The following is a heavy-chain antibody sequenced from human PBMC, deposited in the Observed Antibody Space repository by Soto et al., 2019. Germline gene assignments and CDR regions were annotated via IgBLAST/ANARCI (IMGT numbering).Heavy chain of an antibody. CDR1: GFTFSDYY. CDR2: ISSSGSTI. J-gene: IGHJ6*01. V-gene: IGHV3-11*01. D-gene: IGHD1-7*01. CDR3: ARENLLELTNYYGMDV. Sequence: GGSLRLSCAASGFTFSDYYMSWIRQAPGKGPEWVSYISSSGSTIYYADSVKGRFTISRDNAKNSLYLQMNSLRAEDTAVYYCARENLLELTNYYGMDVWGQGTTVTVSS.